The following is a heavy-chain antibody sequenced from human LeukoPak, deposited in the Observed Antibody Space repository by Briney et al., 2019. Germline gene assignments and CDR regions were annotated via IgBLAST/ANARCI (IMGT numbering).Heavy chain of an antibody. J-gene: IGHJ4*02. CDR3: ARDKQHSYGRYFDH. CDR1: GGSISTYQ. Sequence: TSETLSLTCTVSGGSISTYQWNWIRKSPEKGLEWIGYMQSTGNSNYNPSLKSRVTMSVDMSRNQIVLNLSSVTAADTAVYFCARDKQHSYGRYFDHWGQGTLVTVSS. D-gene: IGHD5-18*01. V-gene: IGHV4-59*01. CDR2: MQSTGNS.